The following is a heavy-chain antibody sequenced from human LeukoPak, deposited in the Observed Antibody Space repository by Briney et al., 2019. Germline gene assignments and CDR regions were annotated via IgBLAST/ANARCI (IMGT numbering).Heavy chain of an antibody. D-gene: IGHD3-3*01. J-gene: IGHJ4*02. V-gene: IGHV3-43*02. CDR3: AKDASVLRFLAWSSVCDY. CDR2: ISGDGGST. Sequence: PGGSLRLSCAASGFTFDDYAMHWVRQAPGKCLEWVSVISGDGGSTYYADSVKGRFTISRDNSKNSLYLQMNSLRTEDTALYYCAKDASVLRFLAWSSVCDYWGQGTLVTVSS. CDR1: GFTFDDYA.